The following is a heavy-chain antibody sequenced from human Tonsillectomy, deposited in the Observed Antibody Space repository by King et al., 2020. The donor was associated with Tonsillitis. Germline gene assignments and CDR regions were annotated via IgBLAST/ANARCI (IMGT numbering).Heavy chain of an antibody. J-gene: IGHJ4*02. CDR3: ARDDFDNSANPH. CDR2: ISSSSSI. Sequence: VQLVESGGGLVQPGGSLRLSCAASEFTFSAYNMNWVRQAPGKGLEWVSYISSSSSIYYADSVKGRFTISRDNDKKSLYLQMNSLRAEDTAVYYCARDDFDNSANPHWGQGTLVTVSS. CDR1: EFTFSAYN. D-gene: IGHD4/OR15-4a*01. V-gene: IGHV3-48*01.